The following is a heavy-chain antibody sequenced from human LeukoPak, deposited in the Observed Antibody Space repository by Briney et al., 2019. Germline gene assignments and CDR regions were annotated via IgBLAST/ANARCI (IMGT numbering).Heavy chain of an antibody. CDR2: ISGSGGST. CDR3: AKAPELHCSGGSCYMYYFDY. J-gene: IGHJ4*02. CDR1: GFTFSSYA. V-gene: IGHV3-23*01. Sequence: GGSLRLSCAASGFTFSSYAMSWVRQAPGKGLEWVSAISGSGGSTYYADSVKGRFTISRDNSKNTLYLQMNSLRAEDMAVYYCAKAPELHCSGGSCYMYYFDYWGQGTLVTVSS. D-gene: IGHD2-15*01.